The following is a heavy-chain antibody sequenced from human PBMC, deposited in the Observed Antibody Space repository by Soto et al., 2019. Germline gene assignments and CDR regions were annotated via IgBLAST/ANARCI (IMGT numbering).Heavy chain of an antibody. CDR1: GFTFTNYA. J-gene: IGHJ4*02. CDR3: AKGRGGSGSLNPRVDF. CDR2: ISGGGDTT. D-gene: IGHD3-10*01. Sequence: EVQLLESGGGLVQPGGSLRLSCAASGFTFTNYAMTWVRQAPGKGLEWVSAISGGGDTTSYADSVKGRFTVSRDGSKNTLYLQMSSRRAEDTTLYYCAKGRGGSGSLNPRVDFWGQGTLVTVSS. V-gene: IGHV3-23*01.